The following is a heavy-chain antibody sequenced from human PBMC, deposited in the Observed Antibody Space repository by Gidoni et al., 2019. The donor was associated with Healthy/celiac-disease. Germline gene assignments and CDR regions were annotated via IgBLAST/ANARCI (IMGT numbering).Heavy chain of an antibody. Sequence: EVQLVESGGGRVKPGGCLRLACAASGCTFSSYGINWVRQAPGKGLEWVSSISSSSSYIYYAASVKGRFTISRDNANNSLYLQMNSLRAEDTAVYYCASPYSSSSGGRFDYWGQGPLVTVSS. CDR2: ISSSSSYI. J-gene: IGHJ4*02. D-gene: IGHD6-6*01. CDR1: GCTFSSYG. CDR3: ASPYSSSSGGRFDY. V-gene: IGHV3-21*01.